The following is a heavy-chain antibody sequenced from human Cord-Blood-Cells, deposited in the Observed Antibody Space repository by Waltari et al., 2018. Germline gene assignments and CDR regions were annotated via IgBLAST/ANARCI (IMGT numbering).Heavy chain of an antibody. D-gene: IGHD3-16*01. CDR2: IYSGGST. CDR3: ARGPFFRVGALDY. CDR1: TVSSNY. J-gene: IGHJ4*02. Sequence: TVSSNYMSWVRQAPGKGLEWVSVIYSGGSTYYADSVKGRFTISRDNSKNTLYLQMNSLRAEDTAVYYCARGPFFRVGALDYWGQGTLVTVSS. V-gene: IGHV3-53*01.